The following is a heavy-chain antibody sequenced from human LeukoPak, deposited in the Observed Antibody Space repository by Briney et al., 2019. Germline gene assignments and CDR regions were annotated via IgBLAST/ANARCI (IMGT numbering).Heavy chain of an antibody. J-gene: IGHJ4*02. D-gene: IGHD5-12*01. CDR3: VSRKSFWGSGYDPFDS. CDR1: GGSVNSGDYY. CDR2: IYYSGST. V-gene: IGHV4-30-4*01. Sequence: SETLSLTCTVSGGSVNSGDYYWSWIRQSPGKGLEWIGYIYYSGSTYYNPSLKSRVRMSLDTSKNQFSLKLTSVTAADTAMYYCVSRKSFWGSGYDPFDSWGQGSLVTVSS.